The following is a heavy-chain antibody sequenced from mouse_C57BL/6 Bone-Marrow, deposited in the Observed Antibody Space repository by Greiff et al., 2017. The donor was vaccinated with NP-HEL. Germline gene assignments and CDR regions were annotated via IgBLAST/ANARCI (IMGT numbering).Heavy chain of an antibody. V-gene: IGHV3-6*01. Sequence: EVKLMESGPGLVKPSQSLSLTCSVTGYSITSGYYWNWIRQFPGNKLEWMGYISYDGSNNYNPSLKNRISITRDTSKNPLFLKLNSVTTEDTATYYCDRDHYGSSPFYAMDYWGQGTSVTVSS. J-gene: IGHJ4*01. CDR2: ISYDGSN. CDR1: GYSITSGYY. D-gene: IGHD1-1*01. CDR3: DRDHYGSSPFYAMDY.